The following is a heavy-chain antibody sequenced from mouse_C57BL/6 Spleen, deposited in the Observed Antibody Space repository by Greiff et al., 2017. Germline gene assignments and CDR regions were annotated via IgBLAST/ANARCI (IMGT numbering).Heavy chain of an antibody. CDR2: ILPGSGST. D-gene: IGHD2-2*01. Sequence: VQLVESGAELMKPGASVKLSCKATGYTFTGYWIEWVKQRPGHGLEWIGEILPGSGSTNYNEKFKGKATFTADTSSNTAYMQLSSLTTEDSAIYYCASWENYGYDDAYWGQGTLVTVSA. V-gene: IGHV1-9*01. CDR3: ASWENYGYDDAY. J-gene: IGHJ3*01. CDR1: GYTFTGYW.